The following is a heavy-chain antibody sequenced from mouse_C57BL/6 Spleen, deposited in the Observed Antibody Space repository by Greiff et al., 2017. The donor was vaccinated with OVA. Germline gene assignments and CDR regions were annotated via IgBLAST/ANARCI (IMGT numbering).Heavy chain of an antibody. V-gene: IGHV1-55*01. Sequence: VQLQQPGAELVKPGASVKMSCKASGYTFTSYWITWVKQRPGQGLEWIGDIYPGSGSTNYNEKFKSKATLTVDTSSSTAYMQLSSLTSEDSAVYYCAGGYDYDRYFDVWGTGTTVTVSS. CDR3: AGGYDYDRYFDV. CDR1: GYTFTSYW. D-gene: IGHD2-4*01. J-gene: IGHJ1*03. CDR2: IYPGSGST.